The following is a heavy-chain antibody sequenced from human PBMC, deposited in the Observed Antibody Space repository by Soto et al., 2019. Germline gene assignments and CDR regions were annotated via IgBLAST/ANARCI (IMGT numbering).Heavy chain of an antibody. Sequence: SLTCSVSGGSISSGDYYWSWIRQPPGTGLEWIGYIYYSGSTYYNPSLESRVTISVDTSKNQFSLKLSSVTAADTAVYYCARADSSGYSYFDYWGRGSLVTVSS. V-gene: IGHV4-30-4*01. CDR2: IYYSGST. CDR1: GGSISSGDYY. D-gene: IGHD3-22*01. J-gene: IGHJ4*02. CDR3: ARADSSGYSYFDY.